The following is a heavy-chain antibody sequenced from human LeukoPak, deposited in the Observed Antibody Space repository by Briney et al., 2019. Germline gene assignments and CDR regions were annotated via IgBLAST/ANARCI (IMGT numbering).Heavy chain of an antibody. V-gene: IGHV3-48*01. CDR1: GFIVSSSY. CDR3: VRQFAS. Sequence: GGSLRLSCEASGFIVSSSYMSWVRQLPGKRLEWVAYVSGSGSTVYYADSVKGRFTISRDNGKSSLYLQMNSLRVEDTALYYCVRQFASWGQGTLVTVSS. J-gene: IGHJ4*02. CDR2: VSGSGSTV.